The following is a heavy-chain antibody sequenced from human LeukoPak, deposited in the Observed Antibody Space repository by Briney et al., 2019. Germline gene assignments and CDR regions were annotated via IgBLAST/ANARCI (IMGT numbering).Heavy chain of an antibody. D-gene: IGHD6-19*01. CDR2: IRSIGDR. J-gene: IGHJ3*02. Sequence: PGGSLRLSCAASGFTFGDYDMLWVRQPTGKGLEWVSDIRSIGDRFYSGSVKGRFTISRENANNNLYLQMNSLRVGDTAVYYCARVYSSGWYANAFDIWGQGTMVIVSS. CDR3: ARVYSSGWYANAFDI. CDR1: GFTFGDYD. V-gene: IGHV3-13*01.